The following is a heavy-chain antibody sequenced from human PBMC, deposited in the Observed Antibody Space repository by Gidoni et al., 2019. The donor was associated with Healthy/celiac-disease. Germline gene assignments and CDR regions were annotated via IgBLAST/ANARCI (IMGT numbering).Heavy chain of an antibody. CDR2: ISSSSSYI. CDR3: ASLLPRGYYGSLGFPDDY. Sequence: EVQLVESGGGLVKPGGSLRLSCAASGFTFSSYSMNWVRQAPGKGLEWVSSISSSSSYIYYADSVKGRFTISRDNAKNSLYLQMNSLRAEDTAVYYCASLLPRGYYGSLGFPDDYWGQGTLVTVSS. V-gene: IGHV3-21*01. CDR1: GFTFSSYS. D-gene: IGHD3-10*01. J-gene: IGHJ4*02.